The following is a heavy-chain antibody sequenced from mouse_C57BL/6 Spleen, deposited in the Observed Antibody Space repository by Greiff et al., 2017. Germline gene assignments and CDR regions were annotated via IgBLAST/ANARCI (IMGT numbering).Heavy chain of an antibody. CDR2: IDPENGDT. CDR1: GFNINDDY. CDR3: TTETWFAY. V-gene: IGHV14-4*01. Sequence: EVQLQQSGAELVRPGASVKLSCTASGFNINDDYMHWVKQRPEQGLEWIGWIDPENGDTEYASKFQGKATIPADTSSNTAYLQLSSLTSEDTAVYYCTTETWFAYWGQGTLGTVSA. J-gene: IGHJ3*01.